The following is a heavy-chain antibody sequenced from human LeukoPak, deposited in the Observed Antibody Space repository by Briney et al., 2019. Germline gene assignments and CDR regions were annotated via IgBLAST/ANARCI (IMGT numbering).Heavy chain of an antibody. CDR3: ARDHYGSGSSGFDP. J-gene: IGHJ5*02. CDR2: VYYSGST. D-gene: IGHD3-10*01. CDR1: GGSISSGGYY. V-gene: IGHV4-31*03. Sequence: SQTLSLTCTVSGGSISSGGYYWSWIRQHPGKGLEWIGYVYYSGSTYYNPSLKSRVTISVDTSKNQFSLKLSSVTAADTAVYYCARDHYGSGSSGFDPWGQGTPVTVSS.